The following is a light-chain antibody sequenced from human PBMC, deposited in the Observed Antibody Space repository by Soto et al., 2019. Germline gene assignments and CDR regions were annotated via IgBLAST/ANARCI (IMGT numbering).Light chain of an antibody. Sequence: QSVLTQPPSASGTPGQRVTISCSGSNSNIGSNTVTWYQQLPGTAPILLIYSNNQRSSGVPDRVSGARSGTSGSLAISGLQSEDEADYYCATWDDRLNGYVFGSGTKVTVL. J-gene: IGLJ1*01. V-gene: IGLV1-44*01. CDR1: NSNIGSNT. CDR2: SNN. CDR3: ATWDDRLNGYV.